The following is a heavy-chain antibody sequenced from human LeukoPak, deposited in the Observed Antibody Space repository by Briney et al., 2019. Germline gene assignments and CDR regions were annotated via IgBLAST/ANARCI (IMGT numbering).Heavy chain of an antibody. CDR3: VRQGSGYDL. Sequence: PGGSLRLSCAVSGFSITNYWMTWVRQAPGKGLEWVANIKGDGSEKYYVDSVKGRFTISRDNDKNYLYLQMNSLRDEDTAVYYCVRQGSGYDLWGQGTLVTVSS. CDR2: IKGDGSEK. CDR1: GFSITNYW. V-gene: IGHV3-7*01. J-gene: IGHJ4*02. D-gene: IGHD5-12*01.